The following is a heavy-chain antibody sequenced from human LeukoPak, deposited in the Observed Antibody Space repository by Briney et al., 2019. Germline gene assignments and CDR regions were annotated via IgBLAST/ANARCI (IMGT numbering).Heavy chain of an antibody. CDR1: GFTFSSYF. Sequence: GGSLRLSCAASGFTFSSYFMNWVRQAPGKGLEWVAKIHPDGSDKYYVDSVKGRFTISRDNAKSSLHLQMDSLRAEDTAVYYCARVWGLAVAGGEIEYWGQGTLVTVSS. CDR2: IHPDGSDK. CDR3: ARVWGLAVAGGEIEY. J-gene: IGHJ4*02. V-gene: IGHV3-7*05. D-gene: IGHD6-13*01.